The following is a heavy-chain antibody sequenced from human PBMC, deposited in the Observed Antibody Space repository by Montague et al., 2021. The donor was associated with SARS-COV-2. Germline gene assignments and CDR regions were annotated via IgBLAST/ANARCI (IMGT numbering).Heavy chain of an antibody. V-gene: IGHV4-39*07. J-gene: IGHJ4*02. CDR2: IYYSAST. CDR3: AREGRWLARGSSYCDY. CDR1: GSSISSSSYY. D-gene: IGHD2-15*01. Sequence: SETLSLTCTVSGSSISSSSYYWGWIRQPPGKGLEWIGSIYYSASTYYNPSLKSRVTISVAKSKNPFSLKLSSVTAADTAVYYCAREGRWLARGSSYCDYWGQGTLVTVSS.